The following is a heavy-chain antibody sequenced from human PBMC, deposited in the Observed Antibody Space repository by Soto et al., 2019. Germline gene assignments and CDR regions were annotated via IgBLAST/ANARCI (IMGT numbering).Heavy chain of an antibody. Sequence: QLQLQESGPGLVKPSETLSLTCAVSGGSISSKSYYWGWIRQPPGKGLEWIGSIYYSGSTYYSPSLKSRVTISVDTSKNQFSLNLNSMTAADTALYFFARQPKGSSSSGLGNWFDPWGQGTLVTVSS. CDR1: GGSISSKSYY. J-gene: IGHJ5*02. V-gene: IGHV4-39*01. CDR3: ARQPKGSSSSGLGNWFDP. D-gene: IGHD6-6*01. CDR2: IYYSGST.